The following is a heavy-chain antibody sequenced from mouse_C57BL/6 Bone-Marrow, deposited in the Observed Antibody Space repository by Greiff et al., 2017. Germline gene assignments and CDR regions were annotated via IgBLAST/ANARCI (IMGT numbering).Heavy chain of an antibody. V-gene: IGHV1-69*01. Sequence: VQLQQPGAELVMPGASVKLSCKASGYTFTSYWMHWVKQRPGKGLEWIGEIDPSDSYTNYNQKFKGKSTLTVDKSSSTAYMQLSSLTSEDSAVYYCARSVVGAMDYWGPGTSVTVSS. CDR2: IDPSDSYT. CDR1: GYTFTSYW. CDR3: ARSVVGAMDY. J-gene: IGHJ4*01. D-gene: IGHD1-1*01.